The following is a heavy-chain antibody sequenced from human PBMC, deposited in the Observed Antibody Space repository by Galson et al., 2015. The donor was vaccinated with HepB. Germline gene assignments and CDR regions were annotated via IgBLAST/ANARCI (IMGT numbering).Heavy chain of an antibody. Sequence: SVKVSCKASGYKLTDNGISWVRQAPGQGLEWLGWISTNSGDTKYIQRLQGRVTMTRDTSTSTAYMELRRLRSDDTAVYYCARDRSHSLDYWGQGTLVTVSS. CDR3: ARDRSHSLDY. D-gene: IGHD3-16*02. CDR1: GYKLTDNG. V-gene: IGHV1-18*04. J-gene: IGHJ4*02. CDR2: ISTNSGDT.